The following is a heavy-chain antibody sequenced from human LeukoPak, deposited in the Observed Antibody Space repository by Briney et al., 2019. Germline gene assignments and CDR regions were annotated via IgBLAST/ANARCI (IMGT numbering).Heavy chain of an antibody. CDR3: ARGRAAAGTAFDY. Sequence: NPSETLSLTCAVYGGSFSGYYWSWIRQPPGKGLEWIGEINHSGSTNYNPSLKSRVTISVDTSKNQFSLKLSSVTAADTAVYYCARGRAAAGTAFDYWGQGTLVTVSS. J-gene: IGHJ4*02. CDR2: INHSGST. V-gene: IGHV4-34*01. D-gene: IGHD6-13*01. CDR1: GGSFSGYY.